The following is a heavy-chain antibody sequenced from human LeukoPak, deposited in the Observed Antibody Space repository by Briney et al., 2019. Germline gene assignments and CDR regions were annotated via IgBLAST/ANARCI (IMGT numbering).Heavy chain of an antibody. D-gene: IGHD5-18*01. CDR1: GGTFISYA. CDR2: IIPIFGTA. V-gene: IGHV1-69*13. CDR3: ARVYSYGTFDY. Sequence: SVKVSCKASGGTFISYAISWVRQAPGQGLEWMGGIIPIFGTANYAQKFQGRVTITADESTSTVYMELSSVRSEDTAVYYCARVYSYGTFDYWGQGTLVTVSS. J-gene: IGHJ4*02.